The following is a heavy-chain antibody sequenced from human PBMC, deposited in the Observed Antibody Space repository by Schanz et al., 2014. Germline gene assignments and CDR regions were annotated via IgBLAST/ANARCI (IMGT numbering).Heavy chain of an antibody. V-gene: IGHV1-46*03. D-gene: IGHD1-20*01. Sequence: QVQLVQSGAEVKKPGASMKVYCKASGYTFTTYYMLWVRQALGQGLEWMGIINPSGGSTMYDQKFQGRITVTTYTSSSTVYWELSSLRSDDSAVYYCCRVFSLSYIDCWGQGTLITVSS. J-gene: IGHJ4*02. CDR1: GYTFTTYY. CDR3: CRVFSLSYIDC. CDR2: INPSGGST.